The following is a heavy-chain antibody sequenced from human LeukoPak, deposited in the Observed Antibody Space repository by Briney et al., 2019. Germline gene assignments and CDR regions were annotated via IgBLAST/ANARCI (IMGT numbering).Heavy chain of an antibody. CDR3: ARGQEDFDY. CDR2: IYTSGST. CDR1: GGSISSYY. V-gene: IGHV4-4*09. Sequence: SETLSLTCTASGGSISSYYWSWIRQPPGKGLEWIGYIYTSGSTHYNPSLKSRVTISVDTSKNQFSLKLSSVTAADTAVYYCARGQEDFDYWGQGTLVTVSS. J-gene: IGHJ4*02.